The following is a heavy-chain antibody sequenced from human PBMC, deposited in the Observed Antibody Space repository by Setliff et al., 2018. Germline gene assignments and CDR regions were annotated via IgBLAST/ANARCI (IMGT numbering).Heavy chain of an antibody. CDR1: DGSLSTYY. V-gene: IGHV4-59*01. J-gene: IGHJ4*02. D-gene: IGHD6-6*01. CDR3: ARGHPNSSRSSLVY. CDR2: IYYSGTT. Sequence: SETLSLTCTVSDGSLSTYYWTWIRQPPGKGLEWIGYIYYSGTTNYNPSLKSRVTISVDTSKNQFSLKLTSVTAADTAVYYCARGHPNSSRSSLVYWGQGTLVTVSS.